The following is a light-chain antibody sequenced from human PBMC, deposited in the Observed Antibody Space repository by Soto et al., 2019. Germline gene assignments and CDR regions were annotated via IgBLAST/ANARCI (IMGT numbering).Light chain of an antibody. Sequence: DIQVSLSPSTLSASVGDRVTITCRASQSISSWLAWYQQKPGKAPKLLIYDASSLESGVPSRFSGSGSGTEFTLTISSLQPDDFATYYCQQYNSYSWTFGQGTNVDI. V-gene: IGKV1-5*01. CDR3: QQYNSYSWT. CDR1: QSISSW. CDR2: DAS. J-gene: IGKJ1*01.